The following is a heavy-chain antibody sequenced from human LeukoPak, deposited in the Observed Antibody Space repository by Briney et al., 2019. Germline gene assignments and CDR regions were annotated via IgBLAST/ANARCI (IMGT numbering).Heavy chain of an antibody. CDR3: ARAGNYDILTGYTAYDYYYYMDV. D-gene: IGHD3-9*01. Sequence: GGSLRLSCAASGFTFSSYWMSWVRQAPGKGLEWVANIKQDGSEKYYVDSVKGRFTISRDNAKNSLYLEMNSQRAEDTAVYYCARAGNYDILTGYTAYDYYYYMDVWGKGTTVTVSS. CDR2: IKQDGSEK. V-gene: IGHV3-7*01. CDR1: GFTFSSYW. J-gene: IGHJ6*03.